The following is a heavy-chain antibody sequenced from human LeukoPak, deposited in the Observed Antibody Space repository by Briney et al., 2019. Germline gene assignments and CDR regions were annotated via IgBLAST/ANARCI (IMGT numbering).Heavy chain of an antibody. V-gene: IGHV3-23*01. CDR2: ISGSGGST. J-gene: IGHJ6*03. D-gene: IGHD3-10*01. CDR1: GFTFSSYW. Sequence: GGSLRLSCAASGFTFSSYWMHWVRQAPGKGLVWVSAISGSGGSTYYADSVKGRFTISRDNSKNTLYLQMNSLRAEDTAVYYCAKVGPGYYYYYMDVWGKGTTVTVSS. CDR3: AKVGPGYYYYYMDV.